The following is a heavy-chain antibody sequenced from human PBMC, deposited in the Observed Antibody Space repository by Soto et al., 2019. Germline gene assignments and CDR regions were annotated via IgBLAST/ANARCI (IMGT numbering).Heavy chain of an antibody. CDR1: GGTFSSYA. V-gene: IGHV1-69*13. Sequence: SVKVSCKASGGTFSSYAISWVRQAPGQGLEWMGGIIPIFGTANYAQKFQGRVTITADESTSTAYMELSSLRSEDTAVYYCARQINGYSSGWPFDYWGQGTLVTVSS. D-gene: IGHD6-19*01. CDR2: IIPIFGTA. CDR3: ARQINGYSSGWPFDY. J-gene: IGHJ4*02.